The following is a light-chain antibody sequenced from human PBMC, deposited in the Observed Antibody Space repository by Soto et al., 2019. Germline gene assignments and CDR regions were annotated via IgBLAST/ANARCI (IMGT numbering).Light chain of an antibody. Sequence: SVLTQPASVTGSRGQSISISCTGTNSDVGGYNYVSWYQQHPGKAPELMIYEVSHRPSGVSNRFSGSKSDNTASLTISGLQAEDEGDYYCRSYTRISTLYVFEPGTKVT. CDR3: RSYTRISTLYV. V-gene: IGLV2-14*01. CDR1: NSDVGGYNY. CDR2: EVS. J-gene: IGLJ1*01.